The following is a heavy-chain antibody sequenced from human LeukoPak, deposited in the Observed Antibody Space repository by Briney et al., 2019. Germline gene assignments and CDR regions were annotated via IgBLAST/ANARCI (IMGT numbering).Heavy chain of an antibody. CDR3: ATIRSL. CDR2: IKSKADGGTT. CDR1: GFTFTNAW. Sequence: GGSLRLSCAASGFTFTNAWMSWVRQAPGKGLERVGLIKSKADGGTTDCAAPVEGRFAISRDDSKNTLYLQMNSLKTEDTAVYYCATIRSLWGQGTLVTVSS. V-gene: IGHV3-15*01. J-gene: IGHJ4*02.